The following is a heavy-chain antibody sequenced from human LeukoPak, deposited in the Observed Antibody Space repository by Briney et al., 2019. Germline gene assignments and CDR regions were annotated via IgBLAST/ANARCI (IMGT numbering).Heavy chain of an antibody. J-gene: IGHJ4*02. CDR1: GFTFSSFS. V-gene: IGHV3-48*04. CDR3: ARGPTMARGVDY. D-gene: IGHD3-10*01. Sequence: GGSLRLSCVASGFTFSSFSMNWVRQAPGKGLEWISYIDRRASTIYYADSVKGRFVISRDNAKNSLFLQLNSLKAADTALYYCARGPTMARGVDYWGQGTLVTVS. CDR2: IDRRASTI.